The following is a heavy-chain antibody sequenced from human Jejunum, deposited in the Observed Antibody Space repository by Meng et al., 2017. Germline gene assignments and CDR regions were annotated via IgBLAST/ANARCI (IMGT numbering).Heavy chain of an antibody. CDR2: IDLHGGAR. CDR1: GFTFSSYW. V-gene: IGHV3-7*01. D-gene: IGHD1-14*01. Sequence: GESLKISCAASGFTFSSYWMSWVRQTPGKGLEWVATIDLHGGARYYVGAVKGRFAISRDNAKNSLKLQVISLRAEDTALYHCARNGPYKGTSNIIFDYWGQGTLVTVSS. J-gene: IGHJ4*02. CDR3: ARNGPYKGTSNIIFDY.